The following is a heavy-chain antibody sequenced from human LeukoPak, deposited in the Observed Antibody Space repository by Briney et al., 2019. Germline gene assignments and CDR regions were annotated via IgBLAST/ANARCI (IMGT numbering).Heavy chain of an antibody. D-gene: IGHD2-21*02. V-gene: IGHV5-51*01. J-gene: IGHJ2*01. Sequence: GESLKISCKGSGYSFTSYWIGWVRQMPGKGLEWMGIIYPGDSDTRYSPSFQGQVTISADKSISTAYLQWSSLKASDTAMYYCARPYCGGDCYSSLWYFDLWGRGTLVTVSS. CDR3: ARPYCGGDCYSSLWYFDL. CDR2: IYPGDSDT. CDR1: GYSFTSYW.